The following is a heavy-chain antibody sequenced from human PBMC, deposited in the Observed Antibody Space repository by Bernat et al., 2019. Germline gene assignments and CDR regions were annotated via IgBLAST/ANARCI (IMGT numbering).Heavy chain of an antibody. CDR1: GFSFSNAW. CDR3: TTDGIAVAGTGFGY. D-gene: IGHD6-19*01. CDR2: IKSKTDGGTT. Sequence: EVQLVESGGGLVKPGGSLRLSCAASGFSFSNAWMNWVRQAPGKGLEWVGRIKSKTDGGTTDYAAPVKGRFTISRDDPKNTLYLQMNSLKIEDTAVYYCTTDGIAVAGTGFGYWGQGTLVTVSS. V-gene: IGHV3-15*07. J-gene: IGHJ4*02.